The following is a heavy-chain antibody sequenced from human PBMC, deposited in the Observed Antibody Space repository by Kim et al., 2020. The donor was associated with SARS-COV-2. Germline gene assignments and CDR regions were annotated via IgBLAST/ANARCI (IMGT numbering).Heavy chain of an antibody. V-gene: IGHV4-34*01. D-gene: IGHD3-10*01. Sequence: SETLSLTCAVYGGSFSGYYWSWIRQPPGKGLEWIGEINHSGSTNYNPSLKSRVTISVDTSKNQFSLKLSSVTAADTAVYYCARESSGYGSGSYHPWGQGTLVTVSS. J-gene: IGHJ5*02. CDR1: GGSFSGYY. CDR3: ARESSGYGSGSYHP. CDR2: INHSGST.